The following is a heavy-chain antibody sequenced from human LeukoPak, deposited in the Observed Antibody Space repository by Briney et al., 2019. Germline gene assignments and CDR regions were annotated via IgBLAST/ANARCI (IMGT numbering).Heavy chain of an antibody. V-gene: IGHV4-39*07. CDR3: ARILGYSSGWYSMDV. D-gene: IGHD6-19*01. CDR2: IYYVGNT. J-gene: IGHJ6*03. CDR1: GGSISTSNYY. Sequence: SETLSLTCTVSGGSISTSNYYWGWIRQSPGKGLEWIGHIYYVGNTYYTSSLKSRLTISVGTSKNQLSMRLRSVTAADTAIYYCARILGYSSGWYSMDVWGRGTTVTVSS.